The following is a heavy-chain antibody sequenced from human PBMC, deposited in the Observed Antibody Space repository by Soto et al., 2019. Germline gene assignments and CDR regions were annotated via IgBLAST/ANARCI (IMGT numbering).Heavy chain of an antibody. V-gene: IGHV4-39*01. Sequence: SETLSLTCTVSGGSISSSSYYWGWIRQPPGKGLEWIGSIYYSGSTYYNPSLKSRVTISVDTSKNQFSLKLSSVTAADTAVYYCASYYYGSGTPGNWFDPWGQGTLVTVSS. CDR3: ASYYYGSGTPGNWFDP. J-gene: IGHJ5*02. D-gene: IGHD3-10*01. CDR2: IYYSGST. CDR1: GGSISSSSYY.